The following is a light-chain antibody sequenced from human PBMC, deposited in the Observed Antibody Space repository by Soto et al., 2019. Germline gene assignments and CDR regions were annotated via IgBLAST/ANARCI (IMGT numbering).Light chain of an antibody. CDR1: SSDIGNYNY. Sequence: QSALTQPASVSGSPGQSIIISCTGTSSDIGNYNYVSWYQQHPGKAPKLMIYEVANRPSGVSNRFSGSKSGNTASLTISGLQTEDEADYYCCSYTSSITYVFGTGTKLTVL. CDR2: EVA. V-gene: IGLV2-14*01. CDR3: CSYTSSITYV. J-gene: IGLJ1*01.